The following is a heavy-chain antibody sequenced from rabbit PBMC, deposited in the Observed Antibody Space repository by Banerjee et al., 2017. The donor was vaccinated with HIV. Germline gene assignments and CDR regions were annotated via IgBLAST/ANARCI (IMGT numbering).Heavy chain of an antibody. CDR2: IYTSSGST. CDR1: GFTFSSYW. CDR3: AIGTKTMVFNL. J-gene: IGHJ4*01. Sequence: QQQLEESGGGLVKPGGTLTLTCKASGFTFSSYWMCWVRQAPGKGLELIACIYTSSGSTWYASWVNGRFTISRSTSLNTVDLKMTSLTAADTATYFCAIGTKTMVFNLWGQGTLVTVS. D-gene: IGHD2-1*01. V-gene: IGHV1S43*01.